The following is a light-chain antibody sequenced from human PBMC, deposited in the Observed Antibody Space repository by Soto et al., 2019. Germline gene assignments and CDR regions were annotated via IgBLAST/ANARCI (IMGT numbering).Light chain of an antibody. V-gene: IGKV1-5*01. CDR2: DAS. Sequence: DIQMTQSPSTLSASVGDRVTITCRASQSISSGLAWYQQKPGKAPKLLIYDASSLASGVPSRFSGSGSGTEFTLTISSLQPDDFATYYCQQYNSYPFTFGPGTKVDIK. J-gene: IGKJ3*01. CDR3: QQYNSYPFT. CDR1: QSISSG.